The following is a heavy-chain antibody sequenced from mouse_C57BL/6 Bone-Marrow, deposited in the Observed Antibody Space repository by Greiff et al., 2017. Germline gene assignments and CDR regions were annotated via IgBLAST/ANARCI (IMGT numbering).Heavy chain of an antibody. V-gene: IGHV1-55*01. CDR1: GYTFTSYW. CDR3: ARPYYSNYWYFDV. CDR2: IYPGSGST. D-gene: IGHD2-5*01. Sequence: QLQQPGAELVKPGASVKMSCKASGYTFTSYWITWVKQRPGQGLEWIGDIYPGSGSTNYNEKFKSKATLTVDTSSSTSYMQLSILTSEDSAVYYCARPYYSNYWYFDVWGTGTTVTVSS. J-gene: IGHJ1*03.